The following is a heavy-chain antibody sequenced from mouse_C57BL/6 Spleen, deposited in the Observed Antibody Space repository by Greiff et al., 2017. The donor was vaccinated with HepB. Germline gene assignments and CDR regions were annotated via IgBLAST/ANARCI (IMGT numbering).Heavy chain of an antibody. V-gene: IGHV1-15*01. J-gene: IGHJ4*01. CDR3: TRRDYDYDGYAMDY. Sequence: VQLQQSGAELVRPGASVTLSCKASGYTFTDYEMHWVKQTPVHGLEWIGAIDPETGGTAYNQKFKGKAILTADKSSSTAYMELRSLTSEDSAVYYSTRRDYDYDGYAMDYWGQGTSVTVSS. D-gene: IGHD2-4*01. CDR1: GYTFTDYE. CDR2: IDPETGGT.